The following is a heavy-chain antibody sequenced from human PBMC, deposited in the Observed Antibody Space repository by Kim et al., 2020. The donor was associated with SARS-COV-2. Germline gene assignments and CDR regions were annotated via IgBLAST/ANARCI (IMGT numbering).Heavy chain of an antibody. CDR3: ARDRKYCLDY. CDR1: GFSFGTNW. Sequence: GGSLRLSCVTSGFSFGTNWMSWVRQAPGKGLEWVAKIKEDGTEKYYGYSVEGRFTISRDNAKNSLYLQMNSLSAEDTAVYYCARDRKYCLDYWGQGTLVTVSS. V-gene: IGHV3-7*01. J-gene: IGHJ4*02. D-gene: IGHD2-21*02. CDR2: IKEDGTEK.